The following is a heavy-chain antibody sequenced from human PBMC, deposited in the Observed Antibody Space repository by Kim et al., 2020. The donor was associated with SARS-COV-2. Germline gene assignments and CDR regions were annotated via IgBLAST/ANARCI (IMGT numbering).Heavy chain of an antibody. V-gene: IGHV4-34*01. J-gene: IGHJ4*02. D-gene: IGHD3-10*01. Sequence: SETLSLTCAVYGGSFSGYYWSWIRKPPGKGLECIGEINHSGSTNYNPSLKSRGTISVDTSKNQFSLKLSSVTAADTAVYYCASQGLPLWFGETWGQGTLVTVSS. CDR1: GGSFSGYY. CDR3: ASQGLPLWFGET. CDR2: INHSGST.